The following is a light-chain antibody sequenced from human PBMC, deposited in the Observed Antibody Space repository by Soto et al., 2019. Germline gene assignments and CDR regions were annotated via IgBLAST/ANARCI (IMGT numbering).Light chain of an antibody. CDR1: QGISSF. V-gene: IGKV1-9*01. CDR3: QQLNSFPIP. Sequence: IQLTQSPSSLSASVGDRGTITCRASQGISSFLAWYQQKPGKAPKLLIYGASTLQSGVPSRFRGSGSGTDFTLTIGSLQPEDFATYYCQQLNSFPIPFGPGTKVDIK. CDR2: GAS. J-gene: IGKJ3*01.